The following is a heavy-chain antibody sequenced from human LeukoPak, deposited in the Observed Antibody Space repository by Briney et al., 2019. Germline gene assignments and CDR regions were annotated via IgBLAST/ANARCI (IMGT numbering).Heavy chain of an antibody. CDR1: GFTFSSYW. CDR2: INSDGSST. J-gene: IGHJ6*02. Sequence: GGSLRLSCAASGFTFSSYWMHWVRQAPGKGLVWVSRINSDGSSTSYADSVKGRFTISRDNAKNSLYLQMNSLRAEDTALYYCAKGAAGPYYYYGMDVWGQGTTVTVSS. D-gene: IGHD6-13*01. V-gene: IGHV3-74*01. CDR3: AKGAAGPYYYYGMDV.